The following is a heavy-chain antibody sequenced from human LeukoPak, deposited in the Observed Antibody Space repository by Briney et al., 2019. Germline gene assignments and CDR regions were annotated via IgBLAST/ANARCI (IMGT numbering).Heavy chain of an antibody. CDR1: GFDFSSNW. CDR3: AKDHYWSIDY. V-gene: IGHV3-74*01. Sequence: GGSLRLSCAASGFDFSSNWVHWVRHAPGQGLVGVSRIKGDGISTNYADSVKGRFTISRDIAKNTLYLQMNSLRAEDTGVYYCAKDHYWSIDYWGRGTLVTVTS. CDR2: IKGDGIST. D-gene: IGHD3-3*01. J-gene: IGHJ4*02.